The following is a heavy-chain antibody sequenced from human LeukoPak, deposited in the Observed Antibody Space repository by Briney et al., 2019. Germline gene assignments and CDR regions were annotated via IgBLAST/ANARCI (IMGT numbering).Heavy chain of an antibody. CDR3: ARDKQQWLVYYYFDY. V-gene: IGHV3-48*03. CDR2: IASGNDI. D-gene: IGHD6-19*01. CDR1: GFTFSSYE. J-gene: IGHJ4*02. Sequence: GGSLRPSCAASGFTFSSYEMNWVRQAPGKGLEWISYIASGNDIYYADSVKGRFTISRDNAKSSLYLQMNSLRAEDTAVYYCARDKQQWLVYYYFDYWGQGTLVTVSS.